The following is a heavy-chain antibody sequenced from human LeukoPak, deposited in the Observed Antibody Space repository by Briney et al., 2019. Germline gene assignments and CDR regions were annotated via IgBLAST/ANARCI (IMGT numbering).Heavy chain of an antibody. V-gene: IGHV1-69*11. CDR2: IIPILGTA. D-gene: IGHD6-19*01. CDR3: ARDWCRIAVAGTCYYYYYMDV. CDR1: GGTFSSYA. J-gene: IGHJ6*03. Sequence: GSSVKVSCKASGGTFSSYAISWVRQAPGQGLEWMGRIIPILGTANYAQKFQGRVTITTDESTSTAYMELSSLRSEDTAVYYCARDWCRIAVAGTCYYYYYMDVWGKGTTVTVS.